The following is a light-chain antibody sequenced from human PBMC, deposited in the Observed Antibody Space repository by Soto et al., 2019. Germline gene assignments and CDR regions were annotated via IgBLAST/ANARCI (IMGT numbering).Light chain of an antibody. Sequence: QSALTQSASVSGSPGQSITISCTGTSSDVGSYNLVSWYKQHPGKAPKLIIYEVYKRPSGISNRFSGSKSGNTASLTISGLQAEDEADYYCSSYAEITSLVFGGGTKLTVL. J-gene: IGLJ2*01. CDR2: EVY. CDR3: SSYAEITSLV. V-gene: IGLV2-23*02. CDR1: SSDVGSYNL.